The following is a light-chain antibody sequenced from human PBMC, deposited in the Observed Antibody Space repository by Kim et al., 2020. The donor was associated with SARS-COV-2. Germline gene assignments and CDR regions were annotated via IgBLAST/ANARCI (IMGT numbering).Light chain of an antibody. J-gene: IGLJ1*01. V-gene: IGLV2-18*02. CDR1: GSDVGGYAG. CDR3: SSYTSSNTYV. Sequence: GQSVTLACTETGSDVGGYAGVSSDQQPQDTAPKLMIDEVNDQPSGVPDRFSGSKSGNTASLTISGLQPEDEADYYCSSYTSSNTYVFGTGTKVTVL. CDR2: EVN.